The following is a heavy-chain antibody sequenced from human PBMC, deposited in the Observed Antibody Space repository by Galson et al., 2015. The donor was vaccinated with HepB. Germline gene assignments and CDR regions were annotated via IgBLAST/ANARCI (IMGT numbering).Heavy chain of an antibody. CDR2: IYYGGSGTT. V-gene: IGHV4-39*01. CDR1: GGSIVSSSHY. D-gene: IGHD2-2*01. Sequence: SETLSLTCTVSGGSIVSSSHYWGWIRQPPGKGLEWIGRIYYGGSGTTLYNPSLESRVTISVDPSKNQFSLELRSVTAADTAVYYCARPRYCSSATCTAAFDYWGQGTLVTVSS. J-gene: IGHJ4*02. CDR3: ARPRYCSSATCTAAFDY.